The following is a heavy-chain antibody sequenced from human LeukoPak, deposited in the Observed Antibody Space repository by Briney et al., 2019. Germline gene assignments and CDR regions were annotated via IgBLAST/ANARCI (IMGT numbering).Heavy chain of an antibody. V-gene: IGHV3-72*01. CDR3: TRIVVVPAAFNWFDP. J-gene: IGHJ5*02. D-gene: IGHD2-2*01. CDR2: IRKKTNGYTT. Sequence: GGSLRLSCVASGFTFSEHYMDWVRQSPGQGLEWVGRIRKKTNGYTTEYAASVRGRFTISRDDSRNSLYLQMNSLKTEDTAVYYCTRIVVVPAAFNWFDPWGQGTLVTVSS. CDR1: GFTFSEHY.